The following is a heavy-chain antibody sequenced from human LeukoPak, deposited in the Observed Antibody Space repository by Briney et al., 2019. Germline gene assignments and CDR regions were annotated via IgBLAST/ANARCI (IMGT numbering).Heavy chain of an antibody. D-gene: IGHD2-2*01. Sequence: GESLKISCKGSGYTFTSHWIGWVRQQPGKGLEWMGITYPGDSDSKYRPSFQGQVTISADKSISTAYLHWSSLKASDTAMYYCARLAPVASQYYHSMDVWGKGTTVTVSS. CDR3: ARLAPVASQYYHSMDV. CDR1: GYTFTSHW. V-gene: IGHV5-51*01. CDR2: TYPGDSDS. J-gene: IGHJ6*04.